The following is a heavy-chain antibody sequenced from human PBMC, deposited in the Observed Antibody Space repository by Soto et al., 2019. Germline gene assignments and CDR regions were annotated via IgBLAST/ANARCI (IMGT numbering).Heavy chain of an antibody. D-gene: IGHD1-26*01. J-gene: IGHJ4*02. CDR3: AKVWGYYFES. CDR1: GFSVSTNY. CDR2: IYTGGTT. V-gene: IGHV3-53*02. Sequence: EVKLVETGGALIQPGGSLTLSCAVSGFSVSTNYMAWVRQGPGKGLEWVSVIYTGGTTHYANSVTGRFTFSRDTSKNIIYLHLNSLTADDTAIYYCAKVWGYYFESWGQGTLVAVSS.